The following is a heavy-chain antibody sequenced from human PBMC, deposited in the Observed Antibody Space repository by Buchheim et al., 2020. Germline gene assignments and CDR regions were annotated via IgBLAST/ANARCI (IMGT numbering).Heavy chain of an antibody. CDR2: INPSGGST. V-gene: IGHV1-46*01. J-gene: IGHJ6*02. Sequence: QVQLVQSGAEVKKPGASVKVSCKASGYTFTSYYMHWVRQAPGQGLEWMGIINPSGGSTSYAQKFQGRVTMTRDTSTSTVYMELSSLRSEDTAVYYCARDPPLYGDTDINYYYGMDVWGQGTT. D-gene: IGHD4-17*01. CDR3: ARDPPLYGDTDINYYYGMDV. CDR1: GYTFTSYY.